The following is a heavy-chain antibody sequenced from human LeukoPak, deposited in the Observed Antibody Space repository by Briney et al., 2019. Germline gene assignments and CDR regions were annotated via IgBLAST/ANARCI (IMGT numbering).Heavy chain of an antibody. D-gene: IGHD4-23*01. CDR3: ARLADYGGN. CDR2: MNPNNGNT. Sequence: ASVKVSCKASGYTFTRYDINWVRQATGQGLEWMGWMNPNNGNTGYAQKLQGRVTTTRNTYISTACMELSSLRSEDMAVYYCARLADYGGNWGQGNLVTVSS. V-gene: IGHV1-8*03. CDR1: GYTFTRYD. J-gene: IGHJ4*02.